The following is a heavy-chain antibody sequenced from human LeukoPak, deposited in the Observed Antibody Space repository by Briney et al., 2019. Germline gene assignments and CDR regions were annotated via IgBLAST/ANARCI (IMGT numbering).Heavy chain of an antibody. V-gene: IGHV1-18*01. J-gene: IGHJ6*02. Sequence: ASVKVSCKASGYTFTSYGISWVRQAPGQGLEWMGWISAYNGNTNYAQKLQGRVTITADESTSTAYVELSSLRSEDTAVYYCARELVDPALYYYYGMDVWGQGTTVTVSS. D-gene: IGHD1-26*01. CDR3: ARELVDPALYYYYGMDV. CDR2: ISAYNGNT. CDR1: GYTFTSYG.